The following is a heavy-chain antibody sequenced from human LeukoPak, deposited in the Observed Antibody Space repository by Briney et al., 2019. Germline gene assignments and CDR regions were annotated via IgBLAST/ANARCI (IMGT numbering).Heavy chain of an antibody. Sequence: GVSLRLSCAASGFTFSSYSMNWVRQAPGKGLEWVSSISSSSSYIYYADSVKGRFTISRDNAKNSLYLQMNSLRAEDTAVYYCARDRDGGSGAFDYWGQGTLVTVSS. J-gene: IGHJ4*02. D-gene: IGHD1-26*01. V-gene: IGHV3-21*01. CDR1: GFTFSSYS. CDR2: ISSSSSYI. CDR3: ARDRDGGSGAFDY.